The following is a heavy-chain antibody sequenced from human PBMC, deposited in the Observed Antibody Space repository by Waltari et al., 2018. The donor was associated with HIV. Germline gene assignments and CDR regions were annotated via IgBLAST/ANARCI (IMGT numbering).Heavy chain of an antibody. CDR1: GFTFSSYS. CDR3: ARGGSSGFDY. CDR2: ISSSSSTI. D-gene: IGHD1-26*01. J-gene: IGHJ4*02. V-gene: IGHV3-48*01. Sequence: EVQLVESGGGLVQPGGSLRLSCAASGFTFSSYSMNWVRQAPGKGLEWVSYISSSSSTIYYADSVKGRFTISRDNAKNSLYLQMNSLRAEDTAVYYCARGGSSGFDYWSQGTLVTVSS.